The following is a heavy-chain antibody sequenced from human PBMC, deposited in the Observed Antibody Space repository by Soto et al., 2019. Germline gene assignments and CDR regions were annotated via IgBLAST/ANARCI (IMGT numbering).Heavy chain of an antibody. Sequence: QVQLVQSGPEVKKPGTSVKVSCKASGGTFSTQSINWVRQAPGQGLEWMGGIIPIFGSRNYAHKFRGSITITADESTTTAYMELSSLRSEDTAVYYCAREGRILGATTHFDYWGQGTLVNVSS. J-gene: IGHJ4*02. CDR2: IIPIFGSR. D-gene: IGHD1-26*01. V-gene: IGHV1-69*01. CDR1: GGTFSTQS. CDR3: AREGRILGATTHFDY.